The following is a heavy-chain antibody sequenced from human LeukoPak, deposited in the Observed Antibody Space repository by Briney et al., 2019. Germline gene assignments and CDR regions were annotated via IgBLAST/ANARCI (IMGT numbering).Heavy chain of an antibody. J-gene: IGHJ3*02. CDR2: INHSGST. V-gene: IGHV4-34*01. Sequence: PSETLSLTCAVFGGSFSGYYWSWIRQPPGKGLEWIGEINHSGSTNYNPSLKSRVTISIDTSKNQFSLKLSSVTAADTAVYYCARHKRGDFWSGPGAFDIWGQGTMVTVSS. CDR1: GGSFSGYY. CDR3: ARHKRGDFWSGPGAFDI. D-gene: IGHD3-3*01.